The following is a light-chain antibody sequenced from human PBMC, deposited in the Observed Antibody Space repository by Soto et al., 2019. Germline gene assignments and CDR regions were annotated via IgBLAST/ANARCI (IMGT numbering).Light chain of an antibody. CDR3: SSYTSSTNTPLM. CDR2: DVS. J-gene: IGLJ3*02. V-gene: IGLV2-14*03. CDR1: SSEVGGHNY. Sequence: QSALTQPASVSGSPGQSITISCTGTSSEVGGHNYVSWYQQHPGKAPKLMIYDVSNRPSGISDRFSGSNSGNTASLTISGLQAEDEADYYCSSYTSSTNTPLMFGGGTKLTVL.